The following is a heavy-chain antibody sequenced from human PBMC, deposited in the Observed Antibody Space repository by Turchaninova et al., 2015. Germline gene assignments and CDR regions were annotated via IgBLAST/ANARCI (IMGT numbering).Heavy chain of an antibody. CDR1: GGSFSSGDYY. CDR2: IYYSRFT. J-gene: IGHJ3*02. Sequence: QVQLQESGPGLVKPSQTLSLTCTVSGGSFSSGDYYWSWIRQTPGKGLGWFGYIYYSRFTYYNPSLKSRVIMSVDTSKNPFSLKLSSVTASDTAVYYCARDWADSSGDAFDIWGQGTIVTVSS. D-gene: IGHD3-22*01. CDR3: ARDWADSSGDAFDI. V-gene: IGHV4-30-4*01.